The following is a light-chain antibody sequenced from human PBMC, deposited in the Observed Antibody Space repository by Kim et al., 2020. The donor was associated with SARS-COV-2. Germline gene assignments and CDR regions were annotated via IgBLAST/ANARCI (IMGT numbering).Light chain of an antibody. J-gene: IGLJ3*02. CDR3: QIWGTGIRV. Sequence: QLVLTQSPSASASLGASVKLTCTLSSGHSSYAIAWHQQQPEKGPRFLMKLNSDGSHTKGDGIPHRFSGSSSGAERYLTISSLQSEDEADYYCQIWGTGIRVFGGGTQLTVL. CDR1: SGHSSYA. V-gene: IGLV4-69*01. CDR2: LNSDGSH.